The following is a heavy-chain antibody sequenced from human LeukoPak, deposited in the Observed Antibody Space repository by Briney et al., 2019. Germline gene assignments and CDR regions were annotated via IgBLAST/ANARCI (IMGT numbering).Heavy chain of an antibody. CDR3: AALTNLNFDY. V-gene: IGHV4-34*01. CDR1: SGSFSGYY. CDR2: INHSGST. Sequence: SETLSLTCAVYSGSFSGYYWSWIRQPPRKGLEWIGEINHSGSTNYNPSLKSRVTISVDTSKNQFSLKLSSVTAADTAVYYCAALTNLNFDYWGQGTLVTVSS. J-gene: IGHJ4*02. D-gene: IGHD1/OR15-1a*01.